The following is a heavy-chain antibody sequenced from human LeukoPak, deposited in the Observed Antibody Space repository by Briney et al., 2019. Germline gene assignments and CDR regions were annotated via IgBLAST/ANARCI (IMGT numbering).Heavy chain of an antibody. CDR1: GYIFTNYA. CDR3: ARSPGGNARTWLDY. D-gene: IGHD4-23*01. CDR2: TNGATGNT. V-gene: IGHV1-3*02. Sequence: ASVKVSCKASGYIFTNYALHWVRQAPGQRLEWMGWTNGATGNTRFSQDFQGRLTITMATSARTGYMELSSLRSEDTAVYYCARSPGGNARTWLDYWGRGTLVTVSS. J-gene: IGHJ4*02.